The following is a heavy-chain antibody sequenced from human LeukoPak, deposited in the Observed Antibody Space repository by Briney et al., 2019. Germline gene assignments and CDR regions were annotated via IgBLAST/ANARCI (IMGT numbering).Heavy chain of an antibody. CDR3: TRVMWDSSGYPIDY. D-gene: IGHD3-22*01. J-gene: IGHJ4*02. Sequence: GGSLRLSCAASGFTFSSYAMSWVRQAPGKGLEWVSAISGNGGRTYYADSAKGRFTTSRDNSKNTLNLQMHRLRVEDTAVYYCTRVMWDSSGYPIDYWGQGSLVTVSS. CDR1: GFTFSSYA. CDR2: ISGNGGRT. V-gene: IGHV3-23*01.